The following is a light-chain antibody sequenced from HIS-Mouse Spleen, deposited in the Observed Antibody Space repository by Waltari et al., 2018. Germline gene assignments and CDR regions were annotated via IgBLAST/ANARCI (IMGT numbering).Light chain of an antibody. Sequence: QSALTQPASVSGSPGQSITISCTGTSSDVGGYNYVSWYQQHPGKAPKLMIYEVSNRTSGVFNRFAGSKAGNTASLTISGLQAEDEADYYCSSYTSSSTWVFGGGTKLTVL. CDR1: SSDVGGYNY. CDR3: SSYTSSSTWV. V-gene: IGLV2-14*01. J-gene: IGLJ3*02. CDR2: EVS.